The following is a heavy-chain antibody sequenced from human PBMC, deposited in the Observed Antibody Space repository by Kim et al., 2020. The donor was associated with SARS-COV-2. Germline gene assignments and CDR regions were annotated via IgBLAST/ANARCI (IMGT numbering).Heavy chain of an antibody. D-gene: IGHD6-13*01. J-gene: IGHJ4*02. CDR1: GFTFSSYA. CDR3: AKYIGVDAAAGTPFDY. CDR2: ISGSGGST. Sequence: GGSLRLSCAASGFTFSSYAMSWVRQAPGKGLEWVSAISGSGGSTYYADSVKGRFTISRDNSKNTLYLQMNSLRAEDTAVYYCAKYIGVDAAAGTPFDYWGQGTLVTVSS. V-gene: IGHV3-23*01.